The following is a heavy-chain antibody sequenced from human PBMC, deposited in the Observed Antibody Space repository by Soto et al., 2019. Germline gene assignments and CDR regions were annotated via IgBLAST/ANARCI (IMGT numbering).Heavy chain of an antibody. J-gene: IGHJ6*03. CDR3: VRETPSVDHYYFYMDV. CDR1: GLTFSSYW. Sequence: EVQLVESGGGLVQPGGSLRLSCAASGLTFSSYWMHWVRQVPGKGLVWVSRVNSDGSLTTYADSVKGRFTISRDNAKNTLYLQMNSRRAEDTALYYCVRETPSVDHYYFYMDVWGKGTTVTVSS. D-gene: IGHD2-2*01. V-gene: IGHV3-74*01. CDR2: VNSDGSLT.